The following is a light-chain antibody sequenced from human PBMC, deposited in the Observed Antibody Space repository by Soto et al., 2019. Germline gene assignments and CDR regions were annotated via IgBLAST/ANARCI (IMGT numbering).Light chain of an antibody. CDR2: DAS. Sequence: IQLTQSPSSLSASVGDRVTITCRASQGISSYLAWYQQKPGKAPKLLIYDASNLETGVPSRFSGSGSVTDFTFTISSLQPEDIAIYYCQQYDNFPPTFGQGTKVEIK. J-gene: IGKJ1*01. CDR3: QQYDNFPPT. CDR1: QGISSY. V-gene: IGKV1-33*01.